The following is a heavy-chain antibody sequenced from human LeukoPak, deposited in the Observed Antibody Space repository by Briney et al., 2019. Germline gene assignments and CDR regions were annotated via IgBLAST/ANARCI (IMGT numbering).Heavy chain of an antibody. Sequence: SVKVSCKASGGTFSSYAISWVRQAPGQGLEWMGGIIPIFGTANYAQKFQGRVTITTDESTSTAYMELSSLRSEDTAVYYCARGPYSSGYYFVGGFDYWGQGTLVTVSS. CDR3: ARGPYSSGYYFVGGFDY. CDR2: IIPIFGTA. D-gene: IGHD3-22*01. J-gene: IGHJ4*02. V-gene: IGHV1-69*05. CDR1: GGTFSSYA.